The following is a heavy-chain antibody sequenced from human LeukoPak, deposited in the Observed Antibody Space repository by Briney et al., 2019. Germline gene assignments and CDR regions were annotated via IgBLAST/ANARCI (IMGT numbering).Heavy chain of an antibody. Sequence: SETLSLTCTVSGGSISSYYWSWIRQPPGKGLEWIGEIYHSGSTNYNPSLKSRVTISVDKSKNQFSLKLSSVTAADTAVYYCARGPSSWYGYDWGQGTLVTVSS. CDR2: IYHSGST. CDR3: ARGPSSWYGYD. V-gene: IGHV4-59*12. D-gene: IGHD6-13*01. CDR1: GGSISSYY. J-gene: IGHJ4*02.